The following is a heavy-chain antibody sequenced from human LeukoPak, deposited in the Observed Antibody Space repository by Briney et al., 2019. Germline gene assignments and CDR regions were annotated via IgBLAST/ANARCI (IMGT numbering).Heavy chain of an antibody. Sequence: ASVTVSFKASGYTFTSYDINWVRQAPGQGLEWMGWMNPNSGNTGYAQKFQGRVTMTRNTSISTAYMELSSLRSEDTAVYYCAREGNSVAAFDIWGQGTMVTVSS. V-gene: IGHV1-8*01. J-gene: IGHJ3*02. CDR3: AREGNSVAAFDI. CDR1: GYTFTSYD. CDR2: MNPNSGNT. D-gene: IGHD4-23*01.